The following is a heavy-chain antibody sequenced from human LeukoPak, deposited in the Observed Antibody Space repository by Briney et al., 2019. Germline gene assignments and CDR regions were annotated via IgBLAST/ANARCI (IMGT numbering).Heavy chain of an antibody. J-gene: IGHJ4*02. Sequence: EASVKVSCKASRYTFTGYYMHWVRQAPGQGLEWMGWINPNSGGTNYAQKFQGRVTMTRDTSISTAYMELSRLRSDDTAVYYCASVYYDSSGYYNFDYWGQGTLVTVSS. V-gene: IGHV1-2*02. CDR2: INPNSGGT. D-gene: IGHD3-22*01. CDR3: ASVYYDSSGYYNFDY. CDR1: RYTFTGYY.